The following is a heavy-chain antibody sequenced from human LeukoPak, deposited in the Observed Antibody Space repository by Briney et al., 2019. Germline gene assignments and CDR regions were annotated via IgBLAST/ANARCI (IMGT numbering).Heavy chain of an antibody. J-gene: IGHJ4*02. V-gene: IGHV3-30*18. Sequence: GGSLRLSCAASGFTFSVYGMHWVRQAPGKGLEWVAVISYDGSNKYYADSVKGRYTISRDNSKNTLYLQMNSLRAEDTAVYYCAKVGTYMITFGGVTYPDYWGQGTLVTVSS. CDR1: GFTFSVYG. D-gene: IGHD3-16*01. CDR2: ISYDGSNK. CDR3: AKVGTYMITFGGVTYPDY.